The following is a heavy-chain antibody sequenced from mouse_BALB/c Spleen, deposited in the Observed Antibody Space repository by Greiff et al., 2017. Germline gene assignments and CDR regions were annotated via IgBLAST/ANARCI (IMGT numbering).Heavy chain of an antibody. V-gene: IGHV5-6*01. CDR1: GFTFSSYG. J-gene: IGHJ4*01. CDR3: ARERDYDYDRGAMDY. Sequence: EVQVVESGGDLVKPGGSLKLSCAASGFTFSSYGMSWVRQTPDKRLEWVATISSGGSYTYYPDSVKGRFTISRDNAKNTLYLQMSSLKSEDTAMYYCARERDYDYDRGAMDYWGQGTSVTVSS. D-gene: IGHD2-4*01. CDR2: ISSGGSYT.